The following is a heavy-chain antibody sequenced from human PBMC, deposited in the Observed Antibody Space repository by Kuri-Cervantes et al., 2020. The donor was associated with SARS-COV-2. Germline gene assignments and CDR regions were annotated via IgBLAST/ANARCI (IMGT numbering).Heavy chain of an antibody. J-gene: IGHJ4*02. V-gene: IGHV3-21*01. CDR2: ISSSSSYI. CDR1: GFTFSSYS. Sequence: GESLKISCAASGFTFSSYSMNWVRQAPGKGLEWVSSISSSSSYIYYADSVKGRFTISRDNAKNSLYLQMNSLRAEDTAVYYRARDPTKVTMIDYYFDYWGQGTLVTVSS. D-gene: IGHD3-22*01. CDR3: ARDPTKVTMIDYYFDY.